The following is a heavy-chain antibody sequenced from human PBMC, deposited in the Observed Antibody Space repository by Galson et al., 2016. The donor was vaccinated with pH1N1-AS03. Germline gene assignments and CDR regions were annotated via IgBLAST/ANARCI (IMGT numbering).Heavy chain of an antibody. CDR3: ARQVRDGYNDYFDY. V-gene: IGHV5-51*01. D-gene: IGHD5-24*01. Sequence: QSGAGVKKPGESLKISCKTSGYIFTSYWVAWVRHMPGKGLEWMGIIYPGDSDTRYSPSFQGQVTISADRSINTAYLQWSSLMASDTAIYYCARQVRDGYNDYFDYWGQGILVTVSS. J-gene: IGHJ4*02. CDR2: IYPGDSDT. CDR1: GYIFTSYW.